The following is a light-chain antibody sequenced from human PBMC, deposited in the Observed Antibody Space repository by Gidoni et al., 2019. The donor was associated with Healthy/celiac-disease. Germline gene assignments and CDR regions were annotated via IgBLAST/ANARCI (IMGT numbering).Light chain of an antibody. Sequence: ELVLTQSPANLSLSPGERATLSCRASQSVSSYLAWYQQKPGQAPRLLIYDASNRATGIPARFSGSGSGTDFTLTISSLEPEDFAVYYCQQRSNWPPSLTFGGXTKVGIK. CDR3: QQRSNWPPSLT. J-gene: IGKJ4*01. V-gene: IGKV3-11*01. CDR2: DAS. CDR1: QSVSSY.